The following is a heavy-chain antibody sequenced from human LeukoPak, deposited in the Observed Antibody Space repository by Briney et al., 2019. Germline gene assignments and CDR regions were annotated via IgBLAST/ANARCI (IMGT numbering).Heavy chain of an antibody. CDR3: ERQAYSSNLGWFDP. J-gene: IGHJ5*02. D-gene: IGHD6-13*01. Sequence: SETLSLTCSVSGGSINSSTYYWGWIRQPPGKGLKWIGYIYNSGSTYYDPSLKSRITISVDTSKNQFSLKLSSVTAADTAVYYCERQAYSSNLGWFDPWGQGTLVTVSS. CDR2: IYNSGST. V-gene: IGHV4-39*01. CDR1: GGSINSSTYY.